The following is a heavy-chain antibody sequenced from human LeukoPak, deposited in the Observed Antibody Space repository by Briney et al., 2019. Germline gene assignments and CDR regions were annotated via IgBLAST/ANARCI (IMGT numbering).Heavy chain of an antibody. CDR3: ARGIVVVAATCYYYYGMDV. J-gene: IGHJ6*02. V-gene: IGHV4-34*01. Sequence: SETLSLTCAVYGGSFSGYYWSWIRQPPGKGLEWIGEINHSGSTNYNPSLKSRVTISVDTSKNQFSLKLSSVTAADTAVYYCARGIVVVAATCYYYYGMDVWGQGTTVTVSS. CDR1: GGSFSGYY. CDR2: INHSGST. D-gene: IGHD2-15*01.